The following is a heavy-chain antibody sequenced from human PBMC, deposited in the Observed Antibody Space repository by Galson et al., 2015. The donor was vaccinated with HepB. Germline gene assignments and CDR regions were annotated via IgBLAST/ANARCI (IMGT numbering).Heavy chain of an antibody. CDR2: IRSKANSYAT. CDR3: TRDGDFPL. D-gene: IGHD4-17*01. Sequence: SLRLSCAASGLSFSGSGMHWVRQASGKGLEWVGRIRSKANSYATAYAASVKGRFTISRDDSKNTAYLQMNSLKTEDTAVYYCTRDGDFPLWGQGTLVTVSS. V-gene: IGHV3-73*01. CDR1: GLSFSGSG. J-gene: IGHJ4*02.